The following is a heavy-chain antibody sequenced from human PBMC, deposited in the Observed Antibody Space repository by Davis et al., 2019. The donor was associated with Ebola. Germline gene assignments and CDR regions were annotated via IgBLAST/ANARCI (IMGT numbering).Heavy chain of an antibody. CDR3: ARVYYDILTGPDYYGMDV. Sequence: GESLKISCTASGFTFSRFCMHWVRQTPGKRLVWLSRINSDGPTTNYADSVKGRFTISRDNAKNTLYLQMNSLRAEDTAVYYCARVYYDILTGPDYYGMDVWGQGTTVTVSS. CDR1: GFTFSRFC. V-gene: IGHV3-74*01. CDR2: INSDGPTT. J-gene: IGHJ6*02. D-gene: IGHD3-9*01.